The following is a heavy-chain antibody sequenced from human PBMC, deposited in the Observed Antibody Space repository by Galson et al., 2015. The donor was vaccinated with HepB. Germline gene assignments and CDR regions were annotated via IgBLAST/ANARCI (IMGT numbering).Heavy chain of an antibody. J-gene: IGHJ4*02. Sequence: SLRLSCAASGFTFSSYAMSWVRQAPGKGLEWVSAISGSGGSTYYADSVKGRFTISRDNSKNTLYLQMNSLRAEDTAVYYCAKVGLSADYYGSGSYSSYWGQGTLVTVSS. CDR1: GFTFSSYA. CDR2: ISGSGGST. D-gene: IGHD3-10*01. V-gene: IGHV3-23*01. CDR3: AKVGLSADYYGSGSYSSY.